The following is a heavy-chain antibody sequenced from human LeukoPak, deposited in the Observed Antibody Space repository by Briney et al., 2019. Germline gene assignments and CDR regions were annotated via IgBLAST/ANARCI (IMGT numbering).Heavy chain of an antibody. CDR2: IYPGDSDT. J-gene: IGHJ6*02. Sequence: RGESLKISCKGSGYSFTSYWIGWVRQMPGKGLEWMGIIYPGDSDTRYSPSFQGQVTISADKSISTAYLQWSSLKASDTAMYYCARHSMIAVAGTSLGYYGMDVWGQGTTVTVSS. CDR3: ARHSMIAVAGTSLGYYGMDV. V-gene: IGHV5-51*01. CDR1: GYSFTSYW. D-gene: IGHD6-19*01.